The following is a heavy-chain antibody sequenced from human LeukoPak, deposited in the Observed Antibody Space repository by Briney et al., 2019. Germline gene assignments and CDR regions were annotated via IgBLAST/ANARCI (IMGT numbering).Heavy chain of an antibody. D-gene: IGHD3-10*01. Sequence: SETLSLTCTVSGGSISSYYWSWIRQPPGKGLEWIGYIYYSGSTNYNPSLKSRVTISVDTSKNQFSLKLSSVTAADTAVYYCARGSMVRGVTGLYYYYMDVWGKRTTVTVSS. J-gene: IGHJ6*03. CDR1: GGSISSYY. CDR2: IYYSGST. CDR3: ARGSMVRGVTGLYYYYMDV. V-gene: IGHV4-59*01.